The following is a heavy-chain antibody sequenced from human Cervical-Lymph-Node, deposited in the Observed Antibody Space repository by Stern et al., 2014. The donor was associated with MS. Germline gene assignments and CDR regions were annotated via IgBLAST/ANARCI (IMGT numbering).Heavy chain of an antibody. CDR3: ARDLGRSSSWYDYFDP. D-gene: IGHD6-13*01. CDR1: GGSISGYY. CDR2: IYSSGGT. Sequence: QVQLQESGPGLVKPSETLSLTCTVSGGSISGYYWSWIRQPPGKGLEWIGYIYSSGGTNYNPSLKSRVTISVDMSNNQFSLKLNSVTAADTAVYYCARDLGRSSSWYDYFDPWGQGTLVTVSS. V-gene: IGHV4-59*01. J-gene: IGHJ5*02.